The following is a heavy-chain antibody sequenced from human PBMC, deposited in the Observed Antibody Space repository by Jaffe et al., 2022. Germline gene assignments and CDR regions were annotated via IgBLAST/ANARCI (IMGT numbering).Heavy chain of an antibody. CDR3: ARGREGSSGWYGGGNLMDY. CDR2: INHSGST. D-gene: IGHD6-19*01. CDR1: GGSFSGYY. V-gene: IGHV4-34*01. J-gene: IGHJ4*02. Sequence: QVQLQQWGAGLLKPSETLSLTCAVYGGSFSGYYWSWIRQPPGKGLEWIGEINHSGSTNYNPSLKSRVTISVDTSKNQFSLKLSSVTAADTAVYYCARGREGSSGWYGGGNLMDYWGQGTLVTVSS.